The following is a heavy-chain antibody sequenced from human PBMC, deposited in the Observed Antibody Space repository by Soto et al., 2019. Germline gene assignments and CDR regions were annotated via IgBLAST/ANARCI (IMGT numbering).Heavy chain of an antibody. D-gene: IGHD6-6*01. Sequence: KPSETLSLTCTVSGGSISSYYWSWIRQPPGKGLEWIGYIYYSGSTNYNPSLKSRVTISVDTSKNQLSLKLSSVTAADTAVYYCARDFVVAARPGQETGLGYGMDVWGQGTTVTVSS. CDR1: GGSISSYY. J-gene: IGHJ6*02. CDR2: IYYSGST. CDR3: ARDFVVAARPGQETGLGYGMDV. V-gene: IGHV4-59*01.